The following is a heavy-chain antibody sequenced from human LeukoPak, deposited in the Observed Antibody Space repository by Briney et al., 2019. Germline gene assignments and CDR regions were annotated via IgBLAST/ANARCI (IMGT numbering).Heavy chain of an antibody. CDR2: IQYDGSNK. CDR1: GFTFSSYG. V-gene: IGHV3-30*02. Sequence: GGSLRLSCAASGFTFSSYGMHWVRQAPGKGLEWVAFIQYDGSNKYYADSVKGRFTISRDNSKNTLYLQMNSLRAEDTAVYYCAKDHRDPLRFLEWLLGSFDYWGQGTLVTVSS. J-gene: IGHJ4*02. CDR3: AKDHRDPLRFLEWLLGSFDY. D-gene: IGHD3-3*01.